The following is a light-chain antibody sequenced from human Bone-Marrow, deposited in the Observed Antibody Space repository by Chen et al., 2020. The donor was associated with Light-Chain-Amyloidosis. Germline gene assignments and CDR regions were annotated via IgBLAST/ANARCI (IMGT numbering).Light chain of an antibody. CDR3: QSADSSGTYEVK. Sequence: SYELTQPPSVSVSPGHTARITCSGDDLPTKYAYWYQQKPGQAPVLVLHGDTERPSGISERFSGSSSGTTDTLTISGDQAEDEADYHCQSADSSGTYEVKFGGGTKLTVL. J-gene: IGLJ2*01. V-gene: IGLV3-25*03. CDR1: DLPTKY. CDR2: GDT.